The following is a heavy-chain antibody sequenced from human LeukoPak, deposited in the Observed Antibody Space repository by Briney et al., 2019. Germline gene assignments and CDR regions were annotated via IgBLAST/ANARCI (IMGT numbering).Heavy chain of an antibody. CDR1: GFTFSSYS. Sequence: GGSLRLSCAASGFTFSSYSMDWVRQAPGKGLEWLSYIGGSGSPILYADSVRDRFTVSRDNAKNSLYLQMNSLRDEDTAIYYCVREGGPKAHYSGLGPWGQGTLVTVSS. CDR2: IGGSGSPI. V-gene: IGHV3-48*02. J-gene: IGHJ5*02. D-gene: IGHD4/OR15-4a*01. CDR3: VREGGPKAHYSGLGP.